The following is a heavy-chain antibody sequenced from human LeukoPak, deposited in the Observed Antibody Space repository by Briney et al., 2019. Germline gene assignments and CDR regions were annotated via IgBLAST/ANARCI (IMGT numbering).Heavy chain of an antibody. CDR1: GFTFTSYK. Sequence: GGSLRLSCAASGFTFTSYKMFWVRQAPGKGLEWLSSIGSRSSDIYYADSVKGRFTISRDNVQNSLYLQMNSLRAEDTAVYYCARCRAYDTRDLDYWGQGTLVTVSS. D-gene: IGHD3-22*01. J-gene: IGHJ4*02. CDR3: ARCRAYDTRDLDY. CDR2: IGSRSSDI. V-gene: IGHV3-21*01.